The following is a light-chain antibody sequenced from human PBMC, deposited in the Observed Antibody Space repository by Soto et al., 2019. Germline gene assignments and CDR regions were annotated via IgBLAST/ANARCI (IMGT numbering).Light chain of an antibody. Sequence: QSALTQPPSASGSPGQSVTISCTGTSSDVGGYNYVSWYQQHPGKAPKLMIYEVSKRPSGVPDRFSGSKSGNTASLTVSGLQAEDEADYYCSSSAGSHNLVFGGGTKLTVL. CDR1: SSDVGGYNY. J-gene: IGLJ3*02. CDR2: EVS. CDR3: SSSAGSHNLV. V-gene: IGLV2-8*01.